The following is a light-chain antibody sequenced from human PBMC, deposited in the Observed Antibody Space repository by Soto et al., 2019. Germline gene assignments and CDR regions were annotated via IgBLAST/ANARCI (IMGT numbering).Light chain of an antibody. CDR1: SSDVGTYNY. CDR3: TSYTRDTALV. CDR2: EVS. Sequence: QSALTHPASVSGSPGQSITISCTGTSSDVGTYNYVSWYQHHPGKAPKLIIYEVSNRPSGVSNRFSGSKSGSTASLTISGLQAEEEADYHCTSYTRDTALVFGTGTKVTVL. J-gene: IGLJ1*01. V-gene: IGLV2-14*01.